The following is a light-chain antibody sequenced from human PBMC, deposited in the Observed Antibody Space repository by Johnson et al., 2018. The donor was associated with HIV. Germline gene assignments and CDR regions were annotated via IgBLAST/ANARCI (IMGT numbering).Light chain of an antibody. CDR2: DNH. CDR1: SSNIGNNY. CDR3: GTWDSSLSAGV. J-gene: IGLJ1*01. V-gene: IGLV1-51*01. Sequence: QPVLTQPPSVSAAPGQKVTISCSGSSSNIGNNYVSWYQQLPGTAPKLLIYDNHKRPSGIPDRFSGSKSGTSATLVITGLQTGDEADYYCGTWDSSLSAGVFGTGTKVTVL.